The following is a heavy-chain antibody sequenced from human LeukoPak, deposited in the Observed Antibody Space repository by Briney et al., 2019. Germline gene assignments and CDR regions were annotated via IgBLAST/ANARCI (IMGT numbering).Heavy chain of an antibody. Sequence: SETLSLTCAVSGYSISNGYYWVLIRQPPERGLEWIGSLYHSDSAYYNTSHRSRVSMSVDTSKNQFSLTLSFVTAADTAVYYCARQHDSYYYYYIDVWGSGTTVTVSS. J-gene: IGHJ6*03. CDR3: ARQHDSYYYYYIDV. CDR2: LYHSDSA. V-gene: IGHV4-38-2*01. CDR1: GYSISNGYY.